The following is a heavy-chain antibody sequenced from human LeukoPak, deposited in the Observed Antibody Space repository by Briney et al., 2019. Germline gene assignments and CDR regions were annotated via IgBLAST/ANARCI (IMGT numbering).Heavy chain of an antibody. CDR1: SGSIRSTSYY. CDR2: IYYSGVT. D-gene: IGHD1/OR15-1a*01. Sequence: SETLSLTCTVSSGSIRSTSYYWGWIRQPPGKGLEWIGSIYYSGVTYYNSSLKSRVTISVDTSKNHFSLKLSSLTAADTAVYYCARQAGTTHYYFYYMDVWGKGTTVTISS. V-gene: IGHV4-39*01. CDR3: ARQAGTTHYYFYYMDV. J-gene: IGHJ6*03.